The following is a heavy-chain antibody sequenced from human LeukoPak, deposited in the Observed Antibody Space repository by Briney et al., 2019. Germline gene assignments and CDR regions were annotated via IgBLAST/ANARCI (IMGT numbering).Heavy chain of an antibody. Sequence: GGSLRLSCAASGFTVSSNYMSWVRQAPGKGLEWVSYISSSSSTIYYADSVKGRFTISRDNAKNSLYLQMNSLRAEDTAVYYCARDLDYSNYDWGQGTLVTVSS. D-gene: IGHD4-11*01. CDR2: ISSSSSTI. V-gene: IGHV3-48*01. CDR1: GFTVSSNY. J-gene: IGHJ4*02. CDR3: ARDLDYSNYD.